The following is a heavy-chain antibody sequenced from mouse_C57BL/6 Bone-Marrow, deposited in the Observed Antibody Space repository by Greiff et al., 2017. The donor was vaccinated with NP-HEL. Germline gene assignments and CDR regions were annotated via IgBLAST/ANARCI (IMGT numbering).Heavy chain of an antibody. CDR1: GYTFTSYW. Sequence: QVHVKQSGAELVKPGASVKMSCKASGYTFTSYWITWVKQRPGQGLEWIGDIYPGSGSTNYNEKFKSKATLTVDTSSSTAYMQLSSLTSEDSAVYYCARRGYYYGSSPYYAMDYWGQGTSVTVSS. CDR3: ARRGYYYGSSPYYAMDY. J-gene: IGHJ4*01. CDR2: IYPGSGST. D-gene: IGHD1-1*01. V-gene: IGHV1-55*01.